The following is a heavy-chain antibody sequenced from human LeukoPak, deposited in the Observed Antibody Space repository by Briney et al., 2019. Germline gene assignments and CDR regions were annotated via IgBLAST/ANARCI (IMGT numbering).Heavy chain of an antibody. CDR1: GFTVSSNY. D-gene: IGHD6-13*01. CDR2: IYSGGST. CDR3: AKEAGTGWFDP. V-gene: IGHV3-53*01. Sequence: GGSLRLSCAASGFTVSSNYMSWVRQAPGKGLEWVSVIYSGGSTYYADSVKGRFTISRDNSMNTLYLQMNSLRAEDTAVYYCAKEAGTGWFDPWGQGTLVTVSS. J-gene: IGHJ5*02.